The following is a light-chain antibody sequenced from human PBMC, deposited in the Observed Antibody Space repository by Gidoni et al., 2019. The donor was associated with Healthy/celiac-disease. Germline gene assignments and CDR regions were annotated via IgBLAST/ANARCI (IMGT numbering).Light chain of an antibody. Sequence: SYELPQPPSVSVSPGQTASITCSRDTLGDKYACWYQQKPGQSPVLVIYQDSKRPSGIPERFSGANAGNTATRTISGTQAMDEADYYCQAWDSSTVVFGGGTKLTVL. CDR3: QAWDSSTVV. CDR2: QDS. CDR1: TLGDKY. V-gene: IGLV3-1*01. J-gene: IGLJ2*01.